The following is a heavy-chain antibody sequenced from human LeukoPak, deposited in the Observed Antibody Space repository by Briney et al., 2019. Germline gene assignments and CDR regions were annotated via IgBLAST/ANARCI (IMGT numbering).Heavy chain of an antibody. V-gene: IGHV4-59*01. CDR2: IYYSGST. Sequence: ASETLSLTCTVSGGSISSYYWSWIRQPPGKGLEWIGYIYYSGSTNYNPSLKSRVTISVDTSKNQFSLNLSSVTAADTAVYYCARETKSSGWFEYWGQGILVTVSS. J-gene: IGHJ4*02. D-gene: IGHD6-19*01. CDR3: ARETKSSGWFEY. CDR1: GGSISSYY.